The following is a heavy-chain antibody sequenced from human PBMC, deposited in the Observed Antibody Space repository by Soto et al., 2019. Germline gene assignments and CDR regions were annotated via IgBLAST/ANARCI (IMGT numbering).Heavy chain of an antibody. CDR1: GYTFTSYV. CDR3: SRDWFGLDD. V-gene: IGHV1-18*01. J-gene: IGHJ4*02. CDR2: INAYNGNT. D-gene: IGHD3-16*01. Sequence: QVQLVQSGAEVKKPGASVKVSCKASGYTFTSYVISWVRQAHGQGLEWMGWINAYNGNTIYAQKPPVRVTMTTDTSTSTAYLERRSLSSDATADYYCSRDWFGLDDWGQGTMVTVSA.